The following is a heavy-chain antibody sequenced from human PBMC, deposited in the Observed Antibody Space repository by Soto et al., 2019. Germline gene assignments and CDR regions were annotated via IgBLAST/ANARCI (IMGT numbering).Heavy chain of an antibody. Sequence: QLQLQESGPGLVKPSETLSLTCTVSGGSISSSSYYWGWIRQPPGKGLEWIGSIYYSGSTYYNPSLKSRVTISVDTSKNQFSLRLSSVTAADTAVYYCARHRGYGSGSQADYWGQGTLVTVSS. J-gene: IGHJ4*02. V-gene: IGHV4-39*01. CDR3: ARHRGYGSGSQADY. D-gene: IGHD3-10*01. CDR2: IYYSGST. CDR1: GGSISSSSYY.